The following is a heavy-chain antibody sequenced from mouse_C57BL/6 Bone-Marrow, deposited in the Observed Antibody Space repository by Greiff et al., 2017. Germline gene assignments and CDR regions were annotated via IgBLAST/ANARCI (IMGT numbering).Heavy chain of an antibody. Sequence: QVQLQQSGPELVRPGASVKISCKAPGYTFTSHWMQWVRQRPGQGLEWIGEIFPGSGSTYYNEKFKGKATLTVDTSSSTAYKQLSSLTSGDAAVYFWARVRGLAGKGYFDYWGQGTTLTVSS. CDR3: ARVRGLAGKGYFDY. V-gene: IGHV1-56*01. J-gene: IGHJ2*01. D-gene: IGHD4-1*01. CDR2: IFPGSGST. CDR1: GYTFTSHW.